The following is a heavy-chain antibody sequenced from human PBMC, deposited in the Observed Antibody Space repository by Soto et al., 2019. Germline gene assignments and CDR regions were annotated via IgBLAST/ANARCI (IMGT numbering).Heavy chain of an antibody. V-gene: IGHV1-69*13. CDR1: GGTFSSYA. D-gene: IGHD3-22*01. CDR2: IIPIFGTA. CDR3: ARGRLITMIVVVTYYYYGMDV. J-gene: IGHJ6*02. Sequence: ASVKVSCKASGGTFSSYAISWVRQAPGQGLEWMGGIIPIFGTANYAQKFQGRVTITADESTSTAYMELSSLRSEDTAVYYCARGRLITMIVVVTYYYYGMDVWGQGTTVTVSS.